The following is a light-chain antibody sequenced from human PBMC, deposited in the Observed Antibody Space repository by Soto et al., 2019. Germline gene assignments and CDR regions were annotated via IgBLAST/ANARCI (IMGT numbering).Light chain of an antibody. V-gene: IGKV3-15*01. CDR1: QSVSSN. J-gene: IGKJ1*01. CDR2: GAS. CDR3: QQYNNWPLT. Sequence: IVLTLSLATLAVSSGDRAALFCRASQSVSSNLAWYQQKPGQAPRLLIYGASARATGIPARFSGSGSGTKFTLTIGSLQSEDFAVYYCQQYNNWPLTFGQGTKVDIK.